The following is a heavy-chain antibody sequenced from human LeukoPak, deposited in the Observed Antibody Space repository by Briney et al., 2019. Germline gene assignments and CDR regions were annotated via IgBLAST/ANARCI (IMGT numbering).Heavy chain of an antibody. D-gene: IGHD3-22*01. CDR1: GFTFRNYG. Sequence: PGGSLRLSCAASGFTFRNYGMHWVRLAPGKGLEWVAFIRYDGSIKYYVDSAKGRFTISRDNSKNTLYLQMNNLRPEDTAVYNCAKGQSPGHYYDSSGYFDYWGQGTLVTVSS. CDR2: IRYDGSIK. CDR3: AKGQSPGHYYDSSGYFDY. J-gene: IGHJ4*02. V-gene: IGHV3-30*02.